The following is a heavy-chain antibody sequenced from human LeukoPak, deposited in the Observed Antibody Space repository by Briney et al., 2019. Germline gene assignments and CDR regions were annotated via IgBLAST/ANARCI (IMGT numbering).Heavy chain of an antibody. D-gene: IGHD2-2*01. J-gene: IGHJ4*02. CDR3: VRDQEHCSGTSCYPYWYDS. Sequence: PSETLSLTCTVSGASITSYHWSWIRQPAGKGLEWIGRMFYSGNTDYNPSLKSRLTMSIDTSKNQFSLKLSSVTAADTAVYFCVRDQEHCSGTSCYPYWYDSWGQGTLVTVSS. V-gene: IGHV4-4*07. CDR1: GASITSYH. CDR2: MFYSGNT.